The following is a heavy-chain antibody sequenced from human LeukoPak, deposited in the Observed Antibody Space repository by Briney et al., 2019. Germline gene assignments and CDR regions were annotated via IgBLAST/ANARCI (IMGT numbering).Heavy chain of an antibody. CDR2: LYYGGSP. Sequence: SETLSLTCAVSGGTIKSYYWNWIRQPPGKALEWVGTLYYGGSPTYNPSLESRVSIPVDTSKNHFSLELRSVTAADTAVYYCARGSPEWFGYYNFDLWGQGKLVIVSS. D-gene: IGHD3-10*01. CDR1: GGTIKSYY. J-gene: IGHJ4*02. CDR3: ARGSPEWFGYYNFDL. V-gene: IGHV4-59*01.